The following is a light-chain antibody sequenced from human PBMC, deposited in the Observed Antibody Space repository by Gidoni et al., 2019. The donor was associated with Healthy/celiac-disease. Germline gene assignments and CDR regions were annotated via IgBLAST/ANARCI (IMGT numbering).Light chain of an antibody. CDR3: QAWDSSSYV. J-gene: IGLJ1*01. V-gene: IGLV3-1*01. Sequence: SYELTQPPSVSVSPGQTASITCSGDKLGDKYACWYQQKAGQSPVLVIYQHTTRPSGIPERFSGSNSGNTATLTISGTQAMDEADYYCQAWDSSSYVFGTGTKVTVL. CDR1: KLGDKY. CDR2: QHT.